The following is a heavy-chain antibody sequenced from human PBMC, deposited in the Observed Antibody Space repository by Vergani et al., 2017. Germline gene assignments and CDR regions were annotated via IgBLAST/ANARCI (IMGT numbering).Heavy chain of an antibody. V-gene: IGHV3-23*01. D-gene: IGHD3-22*01. Sequence: EVQLLESGGGLVQPGGSLRLSCAASGFTFSSYAMSWVRQAPGKGLEWVSAISGSGGSTYYADSVKGRFTISRDNSKNTLYLQMNSPRAEDTAVYYCAKVYYYDSSGYSFNSDGLLQDYWGQGTLVTVSS. CDR3: AKVYYYDSSGYSFNSDGLLQDY. J-gene: IGHJ4*02. CDR1: GFTFSSYA. CDR2: ISGSGGST.